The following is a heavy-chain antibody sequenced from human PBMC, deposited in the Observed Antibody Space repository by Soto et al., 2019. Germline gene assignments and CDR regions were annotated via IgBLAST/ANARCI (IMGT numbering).Heavy chain of an antibody. CDR2: ITGYNGNT. D-gene: IGHD6-25*01. V-gene: IGHV1-18*04. Sequence: ASVKVSCKASGYTFTSYGITWLRQAPGQGLEWMGWITGYNGNTNYAQRLQGRVTMTTDTSTSTVYMELRSLRSDDTAVYYCARDRGRSAWHSFEYSGQGTMLTLSS. CDR3: ARDRGRSAWHSFEY. J-gene: IGHJ4*02. CDR1: GYTFTSYG.